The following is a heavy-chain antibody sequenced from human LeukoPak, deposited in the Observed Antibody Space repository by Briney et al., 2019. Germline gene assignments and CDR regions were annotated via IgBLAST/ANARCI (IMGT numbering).Heavy chain of an antibody. CDR1: GGSIIGSY. D-gene: IGHD3-22*01. CDR3: ARSRNYDSTGYNPTYYFES. CDR2: IYNTVDV. V-gene: IGHV4-59*01. J-gene: IGHJ4*02. Sequence: SETLSLTCTVSGGSIIGSYWTWIRQSPGGGLEYIGYIYNTVDVNYSPSLKSRVTISIDMSRSQFSLRLKSVTAADTAIYYCARSRNYDSTGYNPTYYFESWGQGALVTVCS.